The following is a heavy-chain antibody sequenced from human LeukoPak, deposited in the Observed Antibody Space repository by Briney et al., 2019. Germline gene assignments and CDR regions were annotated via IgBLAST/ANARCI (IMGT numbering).Heavy chain of an antibody. Sequence: PGGSLRLSCAASGFTFSDYYMSWIRQPPGKGLEWVSYISSSGTTIYYADSVKGRFTISRDNAKNSLYLQMNSLRAEDTAVYYCARGGPNVVYNWFDPWGQGTLVTVSS. CDR2: ISSSGTTI. CDR1: GFTFSDYY. J-gene: IGHJ5*02. V-gene: IGHV3-11*04. CDR3: ARGGPNVVYNWFDP. D-gene: IGHD3-10*01.